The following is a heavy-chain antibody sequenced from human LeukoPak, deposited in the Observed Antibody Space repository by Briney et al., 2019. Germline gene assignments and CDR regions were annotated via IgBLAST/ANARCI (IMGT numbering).Heavy chain of an antibody. CDR1: GGTFISYA. CDR2: IIPIFGTA. CDR3: ARDPFYYDSSKDWFDP. Sequence: GASVKVSCKASGGTFISYAISWVRQAPGQGLEWMGGIIPIFGTANYAQKFQGRVTITAGESTSTAYMELSSLRSEDTAVYYCARDPFYYDSSKDWFDPWGQGTLVTVSS. D-gene: IGHD3-22*01. J-gene: IGHJ5*02. V-gene: IGHV1-69*13.